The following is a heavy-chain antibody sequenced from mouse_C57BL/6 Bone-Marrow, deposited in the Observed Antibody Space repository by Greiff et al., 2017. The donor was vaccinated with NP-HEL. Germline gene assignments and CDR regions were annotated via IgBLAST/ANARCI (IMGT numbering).Heavy chain of an antibody. CDR2: ILPGSGST. V-gene: IGHV1-9*01. J-gene: IGHJ2*01. Sequence: QVQLQQSGAELMKPGASVKLSCKATGYTFTGYWIEWVKQRPGHGLEWIGEILPGSGSTNYYEKFKGKATFTADTSSNTAYMQLSSLTTEDSAIYYCARKTTVLDYWGQGTTLTVSS. CDR3: ARKTTVLDY. CDR1: GYTFTGYW. D-gene: IGHD1-1*01.